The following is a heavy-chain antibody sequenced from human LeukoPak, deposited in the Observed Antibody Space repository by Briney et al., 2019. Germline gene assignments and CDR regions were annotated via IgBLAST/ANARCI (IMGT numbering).Heavy chain of an antibody. CDR1: GGTVSSYA. CDR3: ARGRPTTSIAAAGVNWFDP. Sequence: GASVKVSCKASGGTVSSYAISWVRQAPRQGLEGMGGIIPIFGTANYAQKLPGRVTSTADKSTSPAYMELSSLRSEDTAVYYCARGRPTTSIAAAGVNWFDPWGQGTLVTVSS. CDR2: IIPIFGTA. V-gene: IGHV1-69*06. J-gene: IGHJ5*02. D-gene: IGHD6-13*01.